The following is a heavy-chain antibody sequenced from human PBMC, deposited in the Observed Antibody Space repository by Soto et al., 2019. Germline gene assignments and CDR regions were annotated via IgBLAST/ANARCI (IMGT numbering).Heavy chain of an antibody. D-gene: IGHD3-22*01. CDR1: GFSLSTSGVG. V-gene: IGHV2-5*02. Sequence: QITLKESGPTLVKPTQTLTLTCTFSGFSLSTSGVGVGWIRQPPGKALEWLALIYWDDDKRYSPSLKSRLTITKDTSKNQVVITMTNMDPVDTATYYCAHRGYYYDSSGYYGDAFDIWGQGTMVTVSS. J-gene: IGHJ3*02. CDR3: AHRGYYYDSSGYYGDAFDI. CDR2: IYWDDDK.